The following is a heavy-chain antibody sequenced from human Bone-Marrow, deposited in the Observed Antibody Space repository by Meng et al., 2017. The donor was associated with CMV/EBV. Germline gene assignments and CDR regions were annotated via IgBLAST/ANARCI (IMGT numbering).Heavy chain of an antibody. CDR3: ARVHCSSTSCLWDFDY. CDR2: INPNSGGT. V-gene: IGHV1-2*02. J-gene: IGHJ4*02. Sequence: ASVKVSCKAFGYTFTGYYMHWVRQAPGQGLEWMGWINPNSGGTNYAQKFQGRVTMTRDTSISTAYMELSRLRSDDTAVYYFARVHCSSTSCLWDFDYWGQGTVVTVSS. CDR1: GYTFTGYY. D-gene: IGHD2-2*01.